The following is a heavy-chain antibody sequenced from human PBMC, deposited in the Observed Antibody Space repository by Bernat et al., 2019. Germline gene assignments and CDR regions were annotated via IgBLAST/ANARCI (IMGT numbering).Heavy chain of an antibody. J-gene: IGHJ4*02. CDR1: GFSFSSAW. V-gene: IGHV3-15*07. CDR3: AADIPGLGYTDFDY. CDR2: IKSKPDGETS. Sequence: EVQLVESGGVLVRSGGSLTLSCAASGFSFSSAWMNWVRQAPGKGLEWVGRIKSKPDGETSDYAAPVKDRFIISRDDSEATVHLQMNILKTEDTAVYYCAADIPGLGYTDFDYWGQGTVVTVSP. D-gene: IGHD3/OR15-3a*01.